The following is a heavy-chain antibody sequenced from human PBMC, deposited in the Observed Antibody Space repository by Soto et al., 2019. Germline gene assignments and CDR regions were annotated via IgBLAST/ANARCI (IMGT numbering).Heavy chain of an antibody. CDR3: ARGGFIGTTPDY. D-gene: IGHD1-7*01. CDR2: IFPGDSDT. Sequence: PGESLKISCNGSGYNFGGYWIGWVRQMPGKGLEWMGIIFPGDSDTRYSPSFQGQVTISADKSISTVYLQWRSLKASDTAIYFCARGGFIGTTPDYWGQGTRVTVSS. V-gene: IGHV5-51*01. CDR1: GYNFGGYW. J-gene: IGHJ4*02.